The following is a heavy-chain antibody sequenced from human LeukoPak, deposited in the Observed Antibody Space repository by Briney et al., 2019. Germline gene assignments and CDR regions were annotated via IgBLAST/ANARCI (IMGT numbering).Heavy chain of an antibody. J-gene: IGHJ5*02. V-gene: IGHV4-34*01. Sequence: SETLSLTCAVYGGSFSGYYWSWIRQPPGKGLEWIGEINHSGSTNYNPSLKSRVTISVDTSKNQFSLKLSSVTAADTAVYYCASLAGRTQYNCFDPWGQGTLVTVSS. CDR1: GGSFSGYY. CDR3: ASLAGRTQYNCFDP. CDR2: INHSGST. D-gene: IGHD6-19*01.